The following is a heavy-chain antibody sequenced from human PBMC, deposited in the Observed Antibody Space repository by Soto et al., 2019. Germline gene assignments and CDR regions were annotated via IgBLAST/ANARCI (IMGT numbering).Heavy chain of an antibody. V-gene: IGHV1-18*04. CDR3: ARLRVGIEQQLVIYYGMDV. D-gene: IGHD6-13*01. CDR1: GYTFTSYG. CDR2: ISAYNVNT. J-gene: IGHJ6*02. Sequence: QVQLVQSVAEVKKPGASVKFSCKASGYTFTSYGISWVRQAPGQGLEWMGWISAYNVNTNYAQKLQGRVTMTTYTSTSTAYMELRSLRSDDTAVYYCARLRVGIEQQLVIYYGMDVWGQGTTVTVSS.